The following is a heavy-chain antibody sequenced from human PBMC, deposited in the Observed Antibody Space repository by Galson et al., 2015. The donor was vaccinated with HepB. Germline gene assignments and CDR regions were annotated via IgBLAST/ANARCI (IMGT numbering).Heavy chain of an antibody. D-gene: IGHD6-13*01. J-gene: IGHJ3*02. Sequence: ETLSLTCAVHGGSFSGYYWSWIRHTPGKGLEWIGEISHSGSTNYNPSLKSRATISEDTSKKQFSLKVNSVTVADTAVYYCARLYEGGSSWFHGRPFDIWGQGTKVTVSS. CDR3: ARLYEGGSSWFHGRPFDI. CDR2: ISHSGST. CDR1: GGSFSGYY. V-gene: IGHV4-34*01.